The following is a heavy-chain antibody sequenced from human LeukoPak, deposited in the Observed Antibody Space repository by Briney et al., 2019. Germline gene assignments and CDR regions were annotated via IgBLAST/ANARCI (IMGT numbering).Heavy chain of an antibody. D-gene: IGHD5-24*01. J-gene: IGHJ4*02. Sequence: ASVKVSCKASGYTFTSYGISWVRQAPGQGLEWMGWISAYNGNTNYAQKLQGKVTMTTDTSTSTAYMELRSLRSDDTAVYYCARAKSRRDGYNYRYWGQGTLVTVSS. CDR3: ARAKSRRDGYNYRY. CDR1: GYTFTSYG. CDR2: ISAYNGNT. V-gene: IGHV1-18*01.